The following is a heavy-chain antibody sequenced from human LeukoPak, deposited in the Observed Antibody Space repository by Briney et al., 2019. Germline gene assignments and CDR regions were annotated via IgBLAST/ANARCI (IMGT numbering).Heavy chain of an antibody. D-gene: IGHD4/OR15-4a*01. CDR2: IGSDGSRA. CDR3: GLSYDYAHPDALDI. V-gene: IGHV3-74*01. CDR1: EFTLSRYF. J-gene: IGHJ3*02. Sequence: GGSLRLSCAASEFTLSRYFIHWVRQAPGKGLVWVSRIGSDGSRASSADSVKGRFTISRDNAKNTVSLQMSSLRAEDTAIFYCGLSYDYAHPDALDIWGQGTMATVSS.